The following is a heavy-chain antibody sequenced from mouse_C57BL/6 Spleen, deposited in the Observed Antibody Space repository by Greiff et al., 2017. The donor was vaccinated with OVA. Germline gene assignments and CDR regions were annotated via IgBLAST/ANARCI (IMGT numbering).Heavy chain of an antibody. D-gene: IGHD1-1*01. J-gene: IGHJ3*01. CDR2: ISYDGSN. Sequence: EVQRVESGPGLVKPSQSLSLTCSVTGYSITSGYYWNWIRQFPGNKLEWMGYISYDGSNNYNPSLKNRISITRDTSKNQFFLKLNSVTTEDTATYYCARDPHYYAQPFAYWGQGTLVTVSA. V-gene: IGHV3-6*01. CDR1: GYSITSGYY. CDR3: ARDPHYYAQPFAY.